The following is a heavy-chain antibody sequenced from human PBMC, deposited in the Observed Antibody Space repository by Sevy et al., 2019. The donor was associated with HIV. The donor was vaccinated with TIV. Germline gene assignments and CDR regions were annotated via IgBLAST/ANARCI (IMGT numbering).Heavy chain of an antibody. V-gene: IGHV3-23*01. CDR2: IGGSGVST. D-gene: IGHD5-18*01. CDR1: GFPFSSYA. CDR3: AKDRAAMVGDAFDI. J-gene: IGHJ3*02. Sequence: GGSLRLSCAASGFPFSSYAMSWVRQAPGKGLEWVSAIGGSGVSTYYADSVKGRFTISRDNSKNTLYLQMNSLRAEDTAVYYCAKDRAAMVGDAFDIWRQGTMVTVSS.